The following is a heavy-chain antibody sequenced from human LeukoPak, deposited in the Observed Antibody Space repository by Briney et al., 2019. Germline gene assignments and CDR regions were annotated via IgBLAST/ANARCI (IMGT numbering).Heavy chain of an antibody. Sequence: ASVKVSCKASGYTFTSSVMHWVRQAPGQRLEWMGWINPGNDNTKYSQKFQDRVTITRDTSASTAHMELSSLRSEDTAVYYCARGGITINNWFDPWGQGTLVTVSS. CDR1: GYTFTSSV. J-gene: IGHJ5*02. CDR2: INPGNDNT. V-gene: IGHV1-3*01. D-gene: IGHD3-3*01. CDR3: ARGGITINNWFDP.